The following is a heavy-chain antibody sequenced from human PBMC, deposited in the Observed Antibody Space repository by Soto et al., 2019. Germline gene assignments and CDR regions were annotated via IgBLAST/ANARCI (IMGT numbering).Heavy chain of an antibody. J-gene: IGHJ5*02. CDR2: IYYSGST. CDR1: GGSISSSSYY. D-gene: IGHD2-15*01. Sequence: PSETLSLTCTVSGGSISSSSYYWGWIRQPPGKGLERIGSIYYSGSTYYNTSLKSRVTISVDTSKNQFSLKLSSVTAADTALYYCARHSLVVAATLLFDPSGQGTLVTVSS. CDR3: ARHSLVVAATLLFDP. V-gene: IGHV4-39*01.